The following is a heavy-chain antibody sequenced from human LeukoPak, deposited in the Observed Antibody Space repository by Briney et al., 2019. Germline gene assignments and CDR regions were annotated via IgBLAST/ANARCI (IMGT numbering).Heavy chain of an antibody. D-gene: IGHD6-19*01. V-gene: IGHV3-66*02. J-gene: IGHJ6*02. Sequence: GGSLRLSCAASGFTVSSNYMSWVRQAPGKGLEWVSVIYSGGSTYYADSVKGRFTISRDNSKNTLYLQMNSLRAEDTAVYYCAKAAVAVYYYYYGMDVWGQGTTVTVSS. CDR2: IYSGGST. CDR3: AKAAVAVYYYYYGMDV. CDR1: GFTVSSNY.